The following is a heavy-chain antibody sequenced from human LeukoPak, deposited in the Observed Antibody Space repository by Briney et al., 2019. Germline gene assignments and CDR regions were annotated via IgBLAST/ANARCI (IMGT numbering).Heavy chain of an antibody. V-gene: IGHV4-59*01. J-gene: IGHJ5*02. CDR1: GGSISSYY. Sequence: SETLSLTCTVSGGSISSYYWSWIRQPPGKGLEWIGYIHYSGSTNYNPSLKSRVTISVDTSKNQFSLKLSSVTAADTAVYYCARDALAAASRKPRHNWFDPWGQGTLVTVSS. CDR2: IHYSGST. CDR3: ARDALAAASRKPRHNWFDP. D-gene: IGHD6-13*01.